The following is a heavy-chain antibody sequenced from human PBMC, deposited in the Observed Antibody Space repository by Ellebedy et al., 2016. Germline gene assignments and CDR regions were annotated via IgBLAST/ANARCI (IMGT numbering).Heavy chain of an antibody. CDR2: FDPEDGET. V-gene: IGHV1-24*01. J-gene: IGHJ4*02. Sequence: ASVKVSXXVSGYTLTELSMHWVRQAPGKGLEWMGGFDPEDGETIYAQKFQGRVTMTRDTSTSTVYMELRSLRSEDTAVYYCARDPWDYWGQGTLVTVSS. CDR1: GYTLTELS. CDR3: ARDPWDY.